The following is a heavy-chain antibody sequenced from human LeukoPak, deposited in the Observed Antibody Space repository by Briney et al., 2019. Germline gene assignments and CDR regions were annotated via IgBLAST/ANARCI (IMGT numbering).Heavy chain of an antibody. D-gene: IGHD2-2*02. CDR3: VRAAIHDNCFEP. V-gene: IGHV4-31*11. CDR1: LASISGGVYY. CDR2: IYYNGGT. J-gene: IGHJ5*02. Sequence: SETLSVSSAVSLASISGGVYYCSSIRQHPGNGLGWIRYIYYNGGTSYNPSLKSRVTVSVDTSKQHLSLKLSSVTAADTGVYFCVRAAIHDNCFEPWAEGTLVSVS.